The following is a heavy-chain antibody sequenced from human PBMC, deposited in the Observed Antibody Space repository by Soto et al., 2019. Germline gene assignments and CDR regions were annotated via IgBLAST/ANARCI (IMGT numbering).Heavy chain of an antibody. CDR3: ASHYGDYTSSVGRY. V-gene: IGHV3-23*01. J-gene: IGHJ4*02. Sequence: PGGSLRLSCAASGFRFNIYAMSLVRQSPGKGPEWVSSISGSGGSTYYADSVKGRFSISRDNSKSTLYLQMGSLRAEDTAVYYCASHYGDYTSSVGRYWGQGTLVTVSS. CDR2: ISGSGGST. D-gene: IGHD4-17*01. CDR1: GFRFNIYA.